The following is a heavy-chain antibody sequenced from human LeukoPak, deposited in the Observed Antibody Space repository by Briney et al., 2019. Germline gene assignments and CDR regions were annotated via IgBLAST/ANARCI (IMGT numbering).Heavy chain of an antibody. V-gene: IGHV1-69*13. D-gene: IGHD5-18*01. J-gene: IGHJ6*02. Sequence: GASVKVSCKASGGTFSSYAISWVRQAPGQGLEWMGGIIPIFGTANYAQKFQGRVTITADESTNTAYMELSSLRSEDTAVYYCARVKVGYSYGYYYYGMDVWGQGTTVTVSS. CDR2: IIPIFGTA. CDR3: ARVKVGYSYGYYYYGMDV. CDR1: GGTFSSYA.